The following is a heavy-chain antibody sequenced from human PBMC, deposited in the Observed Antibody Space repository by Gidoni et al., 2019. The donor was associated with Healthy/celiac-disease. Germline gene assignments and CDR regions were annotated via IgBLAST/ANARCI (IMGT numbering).Heavy chain of an antibody. V-gene: IGHV3-74*01. D-gene: IGHD3-22*01. CDR1: GFTFSSYW. Sequence: EVQLVESGGGLVQPGGSLRLSCAASGFTFSSYWMHWVRQAPGKGLVWVSRINSYGSRTSYADSVKGRFTISRANANNTLYLQMNSLRAEDTAVYYCARGGNYYDSSGYYYGAMLADYWGQGTLVTVSS. CDR3: ARGGNYYDSSGYYYGAMLADY. J-gene: IGHJ4*02. CDR2: INSYGSRT.